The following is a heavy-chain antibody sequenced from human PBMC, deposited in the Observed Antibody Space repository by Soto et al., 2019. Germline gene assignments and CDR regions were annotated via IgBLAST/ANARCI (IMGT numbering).Heavy chain of an antibody. V-gene: IGHV3-23*01. Sequence: PGGSLRLSCSTSGFTLKDCAISWVRQAPGKGLEWVSGISGSGGTTYYTDSVEGRFTISKDFSKNTVSLQMTGLRVDDTAVYYCARTRTAFYRYYFDSWGQGALVTVSS. CDR1: GFTLKDCA. J-gene: IGHJ4*02. CDR3: ARTRTAFYRYYFDS. CDR2: ISGSGGTT. D-gene: IGHD2-21*02.